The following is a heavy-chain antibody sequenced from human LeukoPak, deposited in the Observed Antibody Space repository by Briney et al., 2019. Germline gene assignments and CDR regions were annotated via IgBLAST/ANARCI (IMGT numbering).Heavy chain of an antibody. D-gene: IGHD2/OR15-2a*01. Sequence: PGGSLRLSCAASGFTVSSNYMSWIRQAPGKGLEWVSYISSSGSTIYYADSVKGRFTISRDNAKNSLYLQMNSLRAEDTAVYYCAREPTGVLSFDYWGQGTLVTVSS. CDR2: ISSSGSTI. J-gene: IGHJ4*02. CDR3: AREPTGVLSFDY. CDR1: GFTVSSNY. V-gene: IGHV3-11*01.